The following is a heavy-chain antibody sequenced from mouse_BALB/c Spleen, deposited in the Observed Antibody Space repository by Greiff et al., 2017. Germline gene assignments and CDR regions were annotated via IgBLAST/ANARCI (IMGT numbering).Heavy chain of an antibody. V-gene: IGHV5-6*01. J-gene: IGHJ3*01. CDR1: GFTFSSYG. CDR2: ISSGGSYT. Sequence: EVKLVESGGDLVKPGGSLKLSCAASGFTFSSYGMSWVRQTPDKRLEWVATISSGGSYTYYPDSVKGRFTISRDNAKNTLYLQMSSLKSEDTAMYYCARLGSYSSWFAYWGQGTLVTVSA. CDR3: ARLGSYSSWFAY. D-gene: IGHD1-1*02.